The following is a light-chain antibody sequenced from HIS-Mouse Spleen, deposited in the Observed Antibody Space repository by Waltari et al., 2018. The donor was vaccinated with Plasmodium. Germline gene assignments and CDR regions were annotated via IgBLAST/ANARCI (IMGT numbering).Light chain of an antibody. Sequence: SYELTQPPSVSVSPGQTASITCHGANLGDKYACWYQQKPGQSPVLVIYQDSKRPSGIPERFSGSNSGNTATLTISGTQAMDEADYYCQAWDSSTAVFGGGTKLTVL. V-gene: IGLV3-1*01. CDR3: QAWDSSTAV. CDR2: QDS. CDR1: NLGDKY. J-gene: IGLJ2*01.